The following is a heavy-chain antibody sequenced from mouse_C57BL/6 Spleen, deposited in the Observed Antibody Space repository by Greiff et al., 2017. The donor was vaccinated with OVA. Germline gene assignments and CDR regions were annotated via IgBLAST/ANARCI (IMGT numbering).Heavy chain of an antibody. J-gene: IGHJ3*01. V-gene: IGHV2-6*03. CDR3: ASYGNYAWFAY. CDR2: IWSDGST. Sequence: QVHVKQSGPGLVAPSQSLSITCTVSGFSLTSYGVHWVRQPPGKGLEWLVVIWSDGSTTYNSALKPRLSISKDNSKSQVFLKMNSLQTDDTAMYYCASYGNYAWFAYWGQGTLVTVSA. D-gene: IGHD2-1*01. CDR1: GFSLTSYG.